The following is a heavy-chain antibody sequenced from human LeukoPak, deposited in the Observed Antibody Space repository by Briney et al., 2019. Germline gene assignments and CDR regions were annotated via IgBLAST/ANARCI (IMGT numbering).Heavy chain of an antibody. CDR2: IIPILGIA. J-gene: IGHJ4*02. CDR1: GYTFTSYG. V-gene: IGHV1-69*04. CDR3: ARATAAVAGDSSFDY. Sequence: GASVKVSCKASGYTFTSYGISWVRQAPGQGLEWMGRIIPILGIANYAQKFQGRVTITADKSTSTAYMELSSLRSEDTAVYYCARATAAVAGDSSFDYWGQGTLVTVSS. D-gene: IGHD6-19*01.